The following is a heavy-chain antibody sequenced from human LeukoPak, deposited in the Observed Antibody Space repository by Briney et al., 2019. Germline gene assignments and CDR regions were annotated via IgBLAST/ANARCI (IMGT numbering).Heavy chain of an antibody. V-gene: IGHV4-39*02. CDR3: ARDHANYYDSNGWFDP. D-gene: IGHD3-22*01. J-gene: IGHJ5*02. CDR2: IYYSGST. Sequence: SSETLSLTCTVSGGSISSSSYYWGWIRQPPGKGLEWIGSIYYSGSTYYNPSLKSRVTISVDTSKNQFSLKLSSVTAADTAVYYCARDHANYYDSNGWFDPWGQGTLVTVSS. CDR1: GGSISSSSYY.